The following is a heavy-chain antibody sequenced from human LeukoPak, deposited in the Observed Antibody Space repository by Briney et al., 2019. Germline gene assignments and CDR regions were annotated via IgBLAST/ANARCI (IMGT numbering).Heavy chain of an antibody. J-gene: IGHJ4*02. V-gene: IGHV3-7*01. CDR2: IKQDGSEK. Sequence: GGSLRLSCAASGFTFSSYWMSWVRQAPGKGLEWVANIKQDGSEKYYVDSVKGRFTISRDNSKNTLYLQMNSLRAEDTAVYYCAKAPPAVGILFDWGQGTLVTVSS. CDR3: AKAPPAVGILFD. D-gene: IGHD2-15*01. CDR1: GFTFSSYW.